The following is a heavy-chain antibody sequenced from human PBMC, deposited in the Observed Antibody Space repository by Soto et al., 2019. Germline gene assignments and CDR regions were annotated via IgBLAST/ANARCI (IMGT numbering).Heavy chain of an antibody. CDR1: GGSFSGYY. J-gene: IGHJ6*02. V-gene: IGHV4-34*01. Sequence: PSENLSLTCAVYGGSFSGYYWSWIRQPPGKGLEWIGEINHSGSTNYNPSLKSRVTISVDTSKNQFSLKLSSVTAADTAVYYCARGCRDSSSWYAMDVWGQGTTVTVSS. CDR2: INHSGST. CDR3: ARGCRDSSSWYAMDV. D-gene: IGHD6-13*01.